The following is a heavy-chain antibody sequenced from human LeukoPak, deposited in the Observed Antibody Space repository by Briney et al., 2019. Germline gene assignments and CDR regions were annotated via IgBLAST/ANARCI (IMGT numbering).Heavy chain of an antibody. J-gene: IGHJ4*02. D-gene: IGHD5-18*01. CDR1: GVTVSSNY. Sequence: GGSLRLSCAASGVTVSSNYMNWVRQAPGKGLEWVSIIYSGGNTYYADSVKGRFTISRDNSKNTLYLQMNGLRAEDTAVYYCARRQDTTNPGYWGQGTLVTVSS. CDR3: ARRQDTTNPGY. CDR2: IYSGGNT. V-gene: IGHV3-66*01.